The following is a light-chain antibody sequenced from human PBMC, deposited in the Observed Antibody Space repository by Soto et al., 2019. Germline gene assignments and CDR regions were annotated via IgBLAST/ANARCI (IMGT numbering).Light chain of an antibody. Sequence: QSVLTQPPSVSGAPGQRVTISCTGSSSNIGAGYEVHWYQQLPGTAPKLLIYGNNNRPSGVPDRFSGSKYGTSAYLAITGLQAEDEADYYCQSYDSSLSALYVFGTGTKVTVL. CDR2: GNN. CDR1: SSNIGAGYE. J-gene: IGLJ1*01. V-gene: IGLV1-40*01. CDR3: QSYDSSLSALYV.